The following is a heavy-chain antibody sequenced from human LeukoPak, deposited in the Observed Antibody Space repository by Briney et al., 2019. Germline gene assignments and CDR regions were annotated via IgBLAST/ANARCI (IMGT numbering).Heavy chain of an antibody. CDR3: ARADRLHGGPYLIGP. Sequence: ASVTVSFTSSGYGFTVYYMHWVRQAHGPGQEWMGWINPSSGGTSSAQKFQGRVTMTRDTSITTVYMEVRWLTSDDTAVYYCARADRLHGGPYLIGPWGQGTLVTVSS. CDR1: GYGFTVYY. V-gene: IGHV1-2*02. J-gene: IGHJ5*02. D-gene: IGHD6-6*01. CDR2: INPSSGGT.